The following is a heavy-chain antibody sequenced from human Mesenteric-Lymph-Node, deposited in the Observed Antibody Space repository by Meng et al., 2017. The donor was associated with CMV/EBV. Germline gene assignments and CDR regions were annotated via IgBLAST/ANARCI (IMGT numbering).Heavy chain of an antibody. D-gene: IGHD2-15*01. V-gene: IGHV3-23*03. CDR1: GFTFNNHW. CDR3: ATTPKSPEYYYYGMDV. J-gene: IGHJ6*02. CDR2: IYSGGSST. Sequence: GGSLRLSCAASGFTFNNHWMSWVRQAPGKGLEWVSVIYSGGSSTYYADSVKGRFTISRDNSKNTLYLQMNSLRAEDTAVYYCATTPKSPEYYYYGMDVWGQGTTVTVSS.